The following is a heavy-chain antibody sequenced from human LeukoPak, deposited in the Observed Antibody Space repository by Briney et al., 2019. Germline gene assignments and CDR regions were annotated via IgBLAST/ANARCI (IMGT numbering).Heavy chain of an antibody. CDR2: ISYDGSNK. CDR3: ANPSDFYGDYDEYFQH. D-gene: IGHD4-17*01. J-gene: IGHJ1*01. Sequence: EGSLRLSCAASGFTFSSYGMHWVRQAPGKGLEWVAVISYDGSNKYYADSVKGRFTISRDNSKNTLYLQMNSLRAEDTAVYYRANPSDFYGDYDEYFQHWGQGTLVTVSS. CDR1: GFTFSSYG. V-gene: IGHV3-30*18.